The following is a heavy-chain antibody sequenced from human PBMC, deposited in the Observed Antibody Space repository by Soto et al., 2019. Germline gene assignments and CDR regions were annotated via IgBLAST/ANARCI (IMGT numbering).Heavy chain of an antibody. V-gene: IGHV4-39*01. D-gene: IGHD3-9*01. J-gene: IGHJ5*02. Sequence: SETLCLTCTVSGGSVTSSHSYWGWIRQAPGKGMEWIGSVSSSGSTYYKSSLKSRVTMSVDTSKNQFSLNLRSVTAADAAVYYCGRHVRRQVNPNWFDPSAQGALVTVSS. CDR2: VSSSGST. CDR1: GGSVTSSHSY. CDR3: GRHVRRQVNPNWFDP.